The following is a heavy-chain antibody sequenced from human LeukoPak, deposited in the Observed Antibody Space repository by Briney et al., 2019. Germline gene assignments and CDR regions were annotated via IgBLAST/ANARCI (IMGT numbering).Heavy chain of an antibody. Sequence: PSETLSLTCSLSGGSISSSSYYWAWIRQPPGKGLEWIGSIYYSGNTYYSPSLKRRCTIFVDTSNNEFFLIRSPVTAADTALYYFARHMEIPGSGSLSGWKNWFDPWGQGTLVTVSS. CDR2: IYYSGNT. CDR3: ARHMEIPGSGSLSGWKNWFDP. V-gene: IGHV4-39*01. D-gene: IGHD3-10*01. CDR1: GGSISSSSYY. J-gene: IGHJ5*02.